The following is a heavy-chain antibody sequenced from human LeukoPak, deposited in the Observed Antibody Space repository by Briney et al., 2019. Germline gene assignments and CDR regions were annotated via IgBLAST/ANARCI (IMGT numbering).Heavy chain of an antibody. CDR3: ARVSESSGWYGGGDY. J-gene: IGHJ4*02. CDR2: ISYDGSNK. V-gene: IGHV3-30-3*01. Sequence: GSLRLSCAASGFTFSSYAISWVRQAPGKGLEWVAVISYDGSNKYYADSVKGRFTISRDNSKNTLYLQMNSLRAEDTAVYYCARVSESSGWYGGGDYWGQGTLVTVSS. D-gene: IGHD6-19*01. CDR1: GFTFSSYA.